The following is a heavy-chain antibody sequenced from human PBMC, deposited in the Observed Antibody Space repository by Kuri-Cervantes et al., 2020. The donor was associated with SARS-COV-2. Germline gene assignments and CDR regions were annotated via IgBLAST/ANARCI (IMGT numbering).Heavy chain of an antibody. V-gene: IGHV4-39*01. Sequence: ESLKISCTVSGGSISSSSYYWGWIRQPPGKGLEWIGSIYYSGSTYYNPSLKSRVTISVDTSKNQFSLKLSSVTAADTAMYYCARPEVSERADAFDIWGQGTMVTVSS. CDR2: IYYSGST. CDR1: GGSISSSSYY. CDR3: ARPEVSERADAFDI. J-gene: IGHJ3*02.